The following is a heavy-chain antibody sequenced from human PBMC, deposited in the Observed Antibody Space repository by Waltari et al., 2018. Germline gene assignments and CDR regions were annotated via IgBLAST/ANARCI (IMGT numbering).Heavy chain of an antibody. CDR1: GGTFSSYA. CDR3: ARGPTNYYGPRD. D-gene: IGHD3-10*01. V-gene: IGHV1-69*08. J-gene: IGHJ4*02. CDR2: ISPIFGTA. Sequence: QVQLVQSGAEVKKPGSSVKVSCKASGGTFSSYAISWVRQAPGQGLEWMGRISPIFGTANYEQKFQGRVTITADKSTSTAYMVPSSLRSEDTAVYYCARGPTNYYGPRDWGQGTLVTVSS.